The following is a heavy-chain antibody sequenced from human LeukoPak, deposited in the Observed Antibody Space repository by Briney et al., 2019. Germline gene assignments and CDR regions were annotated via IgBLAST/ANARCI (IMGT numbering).Heavy chain of an antibody. D-gene: IGHD3-3*01. CDR1: GFTFSNYA. CDR2: ISGGSGRI. Sequence: PGGSLRLSCAASGFTFSNYAMSWVRQAPGKGLGVVSTISGGSGRIYYADTLKGRFTISRDNAKNTLYLQMSSLRAEDTAVYYCASGIAIFGAPFDYWGQGALVTVSS. CDR3: ASGIAIFGAPFDY. V-gene: IGHV3-23*01. J-gene: IGHJ4*02.